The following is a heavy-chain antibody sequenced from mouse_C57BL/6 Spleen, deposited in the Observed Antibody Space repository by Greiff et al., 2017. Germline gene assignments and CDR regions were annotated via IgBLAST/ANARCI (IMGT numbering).Heavy chain of an antibody. CDR2: INPNNGGT. CDR1: GYTFTDYN. J-gene: IGHJ4*01. D-gene: IGHD1-1*01. Sequence: VQLKESGPELVKPGASVKMSCKASGYTFTDYNMHWVKQSHGKSLEWIGYINPNNGGTSYNQKFKGKATLTVNKSSSTAYMELRSLTSEDSAVYYCAKRYGSSYGYYAMDYWGQGTSVTVSS. CDR3: AKRYGSSYGYYAMDY. V-gene: IGHV1-22*01.